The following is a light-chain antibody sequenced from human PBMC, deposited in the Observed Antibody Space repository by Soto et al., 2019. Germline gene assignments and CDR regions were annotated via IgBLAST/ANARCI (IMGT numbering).Light chain of an antibody. CDR1: QSVSSNF. CDR2: GAS. J-gene: IGKJ1*01. V-gene: IGKV3-20*01. Sequence: DIVLTQSPCTLSLSPGDRVTLSCGASQSVSSNFLAWYQHKPGQAPRLLIYGASNRATDIPGRFSGSGSGTDFTLTISRLEPEDFAVYYCQQYGSSPRTFGQGTKVEIK. CDR3: QQYGSSPRT.